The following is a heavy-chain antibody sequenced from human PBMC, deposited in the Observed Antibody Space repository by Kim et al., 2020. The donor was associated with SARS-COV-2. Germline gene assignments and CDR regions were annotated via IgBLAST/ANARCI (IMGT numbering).Heavy chain of an antibody. D-gene: IGHD2-21*02. Sequence: TYADSVKGRFTISRDNAKNTLYLQMNSLRAEDTAVYYCARDVTDPAAFDYWGQGTLVTVSS. CDR3: ARDVTDPAAFDY. V-gene: IGHV3-74*01. J-gene: IGHJ4*02.